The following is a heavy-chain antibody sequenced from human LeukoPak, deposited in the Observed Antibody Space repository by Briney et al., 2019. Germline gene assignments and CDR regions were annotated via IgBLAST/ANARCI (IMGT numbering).Heavy chain of an antibody. V-gene: IGHV3-9*01. CDR3: ARVRQQKIYYYYYGMDV. D-gene: IGHD6-13*01. CDR2: ISWNSGSI. J-gene: IGHJ6*02. Sequence: GGSLRLSCAASGFTFDDYAMHWVRQAPGKGLEWVSGISWNSGSIGYADSVKGRFTISRDNAKNSLYLQMNSLRAEDTAVYYCARVRQQKIYYYYYGMDVWGQGTTVTVSS. CDR1: GFTFDDYA.